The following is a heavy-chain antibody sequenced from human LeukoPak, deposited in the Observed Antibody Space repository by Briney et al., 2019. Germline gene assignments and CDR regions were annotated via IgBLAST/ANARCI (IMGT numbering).Heavy chain of an antibody. D-gene: IGHD6-19*01. V-gene: IGHV1-8*03. J-gene: IGHJ6*02. CDR3: AKEIDTGYSSGPRSGMDV. CDR1: GYTFTSYD. CDR2: MNPNSGNT. Sequence: GASVKVSCKASGYTFTSYDINWVRQATGQGLEWMGWMNPNSGNTGYAQKFQGRVTITRNTSVSTAYMELSSLRSEDTAVYYCAKEIDTGYSSGPRSGMDVWGQGTTVTVSS.